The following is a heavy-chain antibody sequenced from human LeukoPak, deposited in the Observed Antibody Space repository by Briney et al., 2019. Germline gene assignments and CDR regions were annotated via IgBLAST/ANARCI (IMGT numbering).Heavy chain of an antibody. J-gene: IGHJ4*02. CDR1: GGSISSHY. D-gene: IGHD3-22*01. CDR2: IYTSGST. Sequence: SETLSLTCTVSGGSISSHYWSWIRQPAGKGLELIGRIYTSGSTNYNPSLKSRVTMSVDTSKNQISLKLSSVTAADTAVYYCAREIGDYYDSSGYRTYYFDCWGQGTLVTVSS. V-gene: IGHV4-4*07. CDR3: AREIGDYYDSSGYRTYYFDC.